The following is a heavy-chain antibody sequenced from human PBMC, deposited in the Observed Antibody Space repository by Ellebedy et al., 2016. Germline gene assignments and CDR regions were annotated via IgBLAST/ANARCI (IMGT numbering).Heavy chain of an antibody. CDR3: ARGGYYDVGFDY. J-gene: IGHJ4*02. D-gene: IGHD3-22*01. CDR1: GGSISSGGYS. Sequence: SETLSLTXAVSGGSISSGGYSWSWIRQPPGKGLEWIGYIYHSGSTYYNPSLKSRVTISVDRSKNQFSLKLSSVTAADTAVYYCARGGYYDVGFDYWGQGTLVTVSS. CDR2: IYHSGST. V-gene: IGHV4-30-2*01.